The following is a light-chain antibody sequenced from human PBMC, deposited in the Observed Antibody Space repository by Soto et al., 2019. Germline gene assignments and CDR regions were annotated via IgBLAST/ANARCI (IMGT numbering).Light chain of an antibody. V-gene: IGLV2-14*01. CDR2: EVS. CDR1: SSDVGGYNY. Sequence: QSVLTQPASVSGSPGQSITISCTGTSSDVGGYNYVSWYQHHPGKAPKLMIYEVSNRPSGVSNRFSGSKSGKTASLIISGLQSEDEADYYCSSYSSSSTHYVFGTGTQLTVL. J-gene: IGLJ1*01. CDR3: SSYSSSSTHYV.